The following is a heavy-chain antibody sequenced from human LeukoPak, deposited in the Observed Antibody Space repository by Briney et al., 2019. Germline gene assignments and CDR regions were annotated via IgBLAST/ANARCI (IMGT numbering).Heavy chain of an antibody. D-gene: IGHD3-22*01. CDR2: MNPNSGNT. V-gene: IGHV1-8*03. J-gene: IGHJ3*02. Sequence: ASVKVSCKASGYTFTSYDINWVRQATGQGLEWMGWMNPNSGNTGYAQKFQGGVTITRNTSISTAYMELSSLRSEDTAVYYCARVLGPYYYDSSGYELYAFDIWGQGTMVTVSS. CDR1: GYTFTSYD. CDR3: ARVLGPYYYDSSGYELYAFDI.